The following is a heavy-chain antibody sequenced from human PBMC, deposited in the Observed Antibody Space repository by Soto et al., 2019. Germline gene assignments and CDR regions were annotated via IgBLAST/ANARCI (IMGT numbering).Heavy chain of an antibody. CDR3: LRDAFGLGIDY. CDR2: INGGGSRT. Sequence: EVQLVESGGGLIQPGGSLRLSCAASGFTFSRYWMHWVRQTPGKGLVWVSHINGGGSRTTYADSVKGRFTIARDNAKNTLYLQMNTLRAEDTAVYYCLRDAFGLGIDYWGLGTLVTVSS. CDR1: GFTFSRYW. J-gene: IGHJ4*02. D-gene: IGHD7-27*01. V-gene: IGHV3-74*01.